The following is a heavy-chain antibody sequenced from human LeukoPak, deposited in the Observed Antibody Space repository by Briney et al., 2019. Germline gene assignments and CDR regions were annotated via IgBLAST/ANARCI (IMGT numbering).Heavy chain of an antibody. CDR1: GFTFSSYG. V-gene: IGHV3-15*01. CDR3: TTDSDILTGYHYGMDV. Sequence: GGSLRLTCAASGFTFSSYGMHWVRQAPGKGLEWVGRIKSKTDGGTTDYAAPVKGRFTISRDDSKNTLYLQMNSLKTEDTAVYYCTTDSDILTGYHYGMDVWGQGTTVTVSS. J-gene: IGHJ6*02. CDR2: IKSKTDGGTT. D-gene: IGHD3-9*01.